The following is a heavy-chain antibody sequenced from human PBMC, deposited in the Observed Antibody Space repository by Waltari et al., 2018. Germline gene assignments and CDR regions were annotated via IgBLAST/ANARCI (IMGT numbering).Heavy chain of an antibody. V-gene: IGHV4-4*02. J-gene: IGHJ4*02. D-gene: IGHD2-15*01. Sequence: QVQLQESGPGLVKPSGTLSLTCTVSGASMSSNDWWSWLRQPPGKGLEWIGQSHRSGRINYNPSLESRVTISIDTANNQFSLKVTSTTAADTAVYYCARDRGRGLYLDSWGQGTLVTVSP. CDR1: GASMSSNDW. CDR2: SHRSGRI. CDR3: ARDRGRGLYLDS.